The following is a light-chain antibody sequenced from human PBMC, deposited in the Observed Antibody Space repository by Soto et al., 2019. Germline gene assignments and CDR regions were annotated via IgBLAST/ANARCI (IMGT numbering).Light chain of an antibody. CDR3: AAWDDSLNGYV. Sequence: QSVLTQPPSASGTPGQRVTISCSGSSSNIGSNTVNWYHQLPGTAPKLLIYNNYQRSSGVPDRFSGSKSGTSASLAISGLQSEDEADYYCAAWDDSLNGYVFGTGTEVTVL. J-gene: IGLJ1*01. CDR2: NNY. V-gene: IGLV1-44*01. CDR1: SSNIGSNT.